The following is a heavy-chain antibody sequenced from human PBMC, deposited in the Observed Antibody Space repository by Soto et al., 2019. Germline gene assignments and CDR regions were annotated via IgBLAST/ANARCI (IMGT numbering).Heavy chain of an antibody. V-gene: IGHV4-30-2*01. Sequence: SETLSLTCAVSGGSISSGGYSWSWIRQPPGKGLEWIGYIYHSGSTYYNPSLKSRVTISVDRSKNQFSLKLSSVTAADTAVYYCARTYYYDSSDYPNWFDPWGQGTLVTVSS. D-gene: IGHD3-22*01. CDR2: IYHSGST. J-gene: IGHJ5*02. CDR3: ARTYYYDSSDYPNWFDP. CDR1: GGSISSGGYS.